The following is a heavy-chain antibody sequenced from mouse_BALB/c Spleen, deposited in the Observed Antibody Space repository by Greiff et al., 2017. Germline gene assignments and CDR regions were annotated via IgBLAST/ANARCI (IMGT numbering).Heavy chain of an antibody. Sequence: QVQLKESGAELMKPGPSVTISCTATGYTFSSSWLEWVKQRPGHGLEWIGEILPGSGSTNSMEKFKGKATFTADTSTNTSYMQLSSLTSEDSAVYYCARFTMDYWGQGTSVTVSS. CDR3: ARFTMDY. V-gene: IGHV1-9*01. CDR1: GYTFSSSW. CDR2: ILPGSGST. J-gene: IGHJ4*01.